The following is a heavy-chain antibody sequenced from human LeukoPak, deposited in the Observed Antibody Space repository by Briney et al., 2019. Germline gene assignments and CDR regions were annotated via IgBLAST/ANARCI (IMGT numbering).Heavy chain of an antibody. CDR3: ARDGGAVADAIDY. J-gene: IGHJ4*02. Sequence: ASVKVSFKASGYTFTSYGIAWVRQAPGQGLEWMGWISAYNGNTKYTQKFQDRVPMTTDTSTNTAYMGLRSLRSDDTAVYYCARDGGAVADAIDYWGQGTLVTV. D-gene: IGHD6-19*01. V-gene: IGHV1-18*01. CDR1: GYTFTSYG. CDR2: ISAYNGNT.